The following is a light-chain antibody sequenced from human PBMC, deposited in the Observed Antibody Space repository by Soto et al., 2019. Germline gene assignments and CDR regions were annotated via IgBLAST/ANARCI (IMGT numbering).Light chain of an antibody. CDR1: QNIFSY. Sequence: EVVLTQSPATLSLSPGERATLSCRASQNIFSYLAWYQQKPGQAPSLLIYDASNRATGIPARFSGSGSGTDFTLTISSLEPEDFAVYYCQQRYKWPPITFGQGTRLEIK. J-gene: IGKJ5*01. V-gene: IGKV3-11*01. CDR3: QQRYKWPPIT. CDR2: DAS.